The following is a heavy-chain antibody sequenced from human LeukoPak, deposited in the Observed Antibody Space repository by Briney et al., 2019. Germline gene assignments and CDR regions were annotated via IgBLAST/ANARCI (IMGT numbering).Heavy chain of an antibody. V-gene: IGHV1-69*05. D-gene: IGHD2-2*01. CDR3: AREARYQLLFDAFDI. J-gene: IGHJ3*02. CDR1: GGTFSSYA. Sequence: SVKVSCKASGGTFSSYAISWVRQAPGQGLEWMGGIIPIFGTANYAQKFQGRVTITTDESMSTAYMELSSLRSEDTAVYYCAREARYQLLFDAFDIWGQGTMVTVSS. CDR2: IIPIFGTA.